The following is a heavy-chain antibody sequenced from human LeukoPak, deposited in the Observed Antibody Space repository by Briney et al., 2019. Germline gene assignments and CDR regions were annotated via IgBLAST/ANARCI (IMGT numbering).Heavy chain of an antibody. V-gene: IGHV4-34*01. CDR3: ARVRTGGYSYGYYPNWFDP. Sequence: SETLSLTCAVYGGSFSGYYWSWIRQPPGKGLEWIGEINHSGSANYNPSLKSRVTISVDTSKNQFSLKLSSVTAADTAVYYCARVRTGGYSYGYYPNWFDPWGQGTLVTVSS. CDR1: GGSFSGYY. CDR2: INHSGSA. D-gene: IGHD5-18*01. J-gene: IGHJ5*02.